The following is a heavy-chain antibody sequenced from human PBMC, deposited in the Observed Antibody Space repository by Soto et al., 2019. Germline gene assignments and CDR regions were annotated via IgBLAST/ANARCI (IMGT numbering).Heavy chain of an antibody. CDR1: GGTFSSYT. J-gene: IGHJ4*02. D-gene: IGHD4-17*01. Sequence: QVQLVQSGAEVKKPGSSVKVSCKASGGTFSSYTISWVRQAPGQGLEWMGRIIPILGIANYAQKFQGRVTITADKSTSTAYMEMSSLRSEDTAVYYCARAAIMTTWYYFDYWGQGTLVTVSS. V-gene: IGHV1-69*02. CDR3: ARAAIMTTWYYFDY. CDR2: IIPILGIA.